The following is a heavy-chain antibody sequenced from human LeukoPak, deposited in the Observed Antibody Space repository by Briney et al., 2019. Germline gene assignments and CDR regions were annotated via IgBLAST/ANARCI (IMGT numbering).Heavy chain of an antibody. Sequence: GGSLRLSCAASVFDSGAYEMNWVRQAPGKGPEWVAYFAGSDSTKYYADSVRGRFTISRDNAKKSLYLQMSSLRAEDTALYYCTTLGYHLDSWGQGTLVTASS. V-gene: IGHV3-48*03. J-gene: IGHJ4*02. CDR1: VFDSGAYE. CDR2: FAGSDSTK. CDR3: TTLGYHLDS. D-gene: IGHD3-22*01.